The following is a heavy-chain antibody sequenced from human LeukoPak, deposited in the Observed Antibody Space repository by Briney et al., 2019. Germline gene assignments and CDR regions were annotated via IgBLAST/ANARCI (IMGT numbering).Heavy chain of an antibody. V-gene: IGHV3-53*01. D-gene: IGHD3-22*01. CDR2: IYSDNT. Sequence: PGGSLRLSCTVSGFTVSSNSMSWVRQAPGKGLEWVSFIYSDNTHYSDSVKGRFTISRDNSKNTLYLQMNSLRAEDTAVYYCAKDLANYYDSSGYITTWFDPWGQGTLVTVSS. CDR1: GFTVSSNS. J-gene: IGHJ5*02. CDR3: AKDLANYYDSSGYITTWFDP.